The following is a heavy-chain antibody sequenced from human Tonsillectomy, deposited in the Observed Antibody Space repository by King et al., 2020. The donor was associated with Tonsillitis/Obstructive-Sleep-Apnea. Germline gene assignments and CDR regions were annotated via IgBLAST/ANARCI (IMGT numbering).Heavy chain of an antibody. CDR3: ARVGSIAVAGWAFDI. D-gene: IGHD6-19*01. Sequence: EVQLVESGGGLVKPGGSLRLSCAASGFTFSSYSMNWVRQAPGKGLEWVSSISSSSSYIYYADSVKGRFTISRDNAKNSLYLQMNSLRSEDTAVYYCARVGSIAVAGWAFDIWGQGTMVTVSS. CDR2: ISSSSSYI. V-gene: IGHV3-21*04. J-gene: IGHJ3*02. CDR1: GFTFSSYS.